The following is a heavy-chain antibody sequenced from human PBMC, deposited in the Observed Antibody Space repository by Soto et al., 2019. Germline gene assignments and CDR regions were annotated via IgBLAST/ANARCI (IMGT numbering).Heavy chain of an antibody. Sequence: QVTLKESGPVLVKPTETLTLTCTVSGFSLSNARMGVSWIRQLPGKALEWLAHIFSNDEKSYSTSLKSRLTIYKDTSKSQVVLTMTNMHPVDTATYYCARFSGYSSGWFKWFDPWGQGTLVTVSS. CDR3: ARFSGYSSGWFKWFDP. CDR1: GFSLSNARMG. V-gene: IGHV2-26*01. J-gene: IGHJ5*02. D-gene: IGHD6-19*01. CDR2: IFSNDEK.